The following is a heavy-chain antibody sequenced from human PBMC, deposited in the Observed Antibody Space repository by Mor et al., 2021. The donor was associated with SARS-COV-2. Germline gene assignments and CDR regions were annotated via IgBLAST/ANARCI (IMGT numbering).Heavy chain of an antibody. V-gene: IGHV3-7*01. CDR3: ARVGKISGTWYFDY. D-gene: IGHD3-3*02. Sequence: EKYYVDSVKGRFSISRDNAKSSLYLQMNSLRAEDTAIYYCARVGKISGTWYFDYWGQGTLVSVSP. CDR2: EK. J-gene: IGHJ4*02.